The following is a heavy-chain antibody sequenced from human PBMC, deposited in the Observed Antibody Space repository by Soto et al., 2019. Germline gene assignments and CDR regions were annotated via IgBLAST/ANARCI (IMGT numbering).Heavy chain of an antibody. CDR2: IYYSGST. D-gene: IGHD2-15*01. CDR1: GGSISSYY. J-gene: IGHJ4*02. CDR3: GQYIALWYCSGGSFYVCDC. Sequence: SETLSLTCTVSGGSISSYYWSWIRQPPGKGLEWIGNIYYSGSTKYNPSLKNRVTISVDTAKKQLSLKLTSVTAADTAVYCCGQYIALWYCSGGSFYVCDCWGQGTLVTVSS. V-gene: IGHV4-59*01.